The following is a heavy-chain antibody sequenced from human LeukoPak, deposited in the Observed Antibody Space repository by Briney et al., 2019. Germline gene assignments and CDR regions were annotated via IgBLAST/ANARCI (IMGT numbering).Heavy chain of an antibody. J-gene: IGHJ4*02. CDR2: IFAGGSA. CDR1: GFRVSNDY. Sequence: GGSLRLSCAASGFRVSNDYMTWVRQAPGKGLEWVSFIFAGGSAYYADSVKGRFTVSRDRSKSTLSLQMNNLRAEDTAVYYCAKANSYDSYYFDYWGRGALVIVSS. V-gene: IGHV3-53*01. CDR3: AKANSYDSYYFDY. D-gene: IGHD3-16*01.